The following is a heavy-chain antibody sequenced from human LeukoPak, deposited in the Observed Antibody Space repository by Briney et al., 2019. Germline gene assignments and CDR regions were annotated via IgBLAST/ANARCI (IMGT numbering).Heavy chain of an antibody. CDR3: ARRLGWTYGMDV. V-gene: IGHV1-2*02. D-gene: IGHD6-19*01. CDR2: INPNSGGT. J-gene: IGHJ6*02. Sequence: VASVKVSCKASGYTFTGYYMHWVRQAPGQGLEWMGWINPNSGGTNYAQKFQGRVTMTTGTSTSTAYMELRSLRSDDTAVYYCARRLGWTYGMDVWGQGTTVTVSS. CDR1: GYTFTGYY.